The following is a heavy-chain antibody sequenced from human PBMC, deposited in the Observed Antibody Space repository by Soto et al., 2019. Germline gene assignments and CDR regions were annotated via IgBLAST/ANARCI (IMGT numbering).Heavy chain of an antibody. CDR1: GCTFSNFW. J-gene: IGHJ4*02. D-gene: IGHD1-26*01. V-gene: IGHV3-74*01. CDR2: INSDGSDS. CDR3: VRDDPGLGMDY. Sequence: PGGSLRLSCAASGCTFSNFWMHWVRQAPGKGLVWVSHINSDGSDSTYADSVKGRFTISRDNAKNTLYLQMDSLRAEDTAVYFCVRDDPGLGMDYWGLGTLVTVS.